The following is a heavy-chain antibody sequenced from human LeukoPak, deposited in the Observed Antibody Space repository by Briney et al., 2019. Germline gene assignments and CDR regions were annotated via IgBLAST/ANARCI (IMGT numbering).Heavy chain of an antibody. V-gene: IGHV1-8*01. CDR3: AREARYYYYYYMDV. CDR1: GYTITSYD. J-gene: IGHJ6*03. CDR2: MNPNTGNT. Sequence: ASVKVSCKASGYTITSYDINWVRQATGQGLEWMGWMNPNTGNTGYAQKLQGRVTMTTDTSTSTAYMELRSLRSDDTAVYYCAREARYYYYYYMDVWGKGTTVTVSS.